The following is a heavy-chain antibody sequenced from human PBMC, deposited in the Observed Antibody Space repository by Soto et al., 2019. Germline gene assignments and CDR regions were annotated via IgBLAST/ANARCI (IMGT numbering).Heavy chain of an antibody. CDR3: ARSFDYGYIHH. D-gene: IGHD3-10*01. V-gene: IGHV3-53*02. CDR1: GFTVNSDY. Sequence: EVQLVETGGGLTQPGWSLRLSCENSGFTVNSDYMSWVRQAPRKGLEWVSIIYAGGSTYYADSVRGRFTISSDNSRNTLYLQMNSLRVEDTAVYYCARSFDYGYIHHWGQGTLVTVSS. J-gene: IGHJ4*02. CDR2: IYAGGST.